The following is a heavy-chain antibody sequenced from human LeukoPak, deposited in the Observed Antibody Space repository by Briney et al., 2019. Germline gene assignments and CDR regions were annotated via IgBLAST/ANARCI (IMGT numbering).Heavy chain of an antibody. CDR2: SGTRSGTK. Sequence: GGSLRLSCAASGFTLSSLAMHWIRQAPGKGLEWVSSSGTRSGTKYYADSVMGRFTISRDSAMNSVSLQINSLRAEDTAVYYCLLQMTYGELSDPDFRGQGTLVTVSS. V-gene: IGHV3-21*01. CDR1: GFTLSSLA. J-gene: IGHJ4*02. CDR3: LLQMTYGELSDPDF. D-gene: IGHD3-16*02.